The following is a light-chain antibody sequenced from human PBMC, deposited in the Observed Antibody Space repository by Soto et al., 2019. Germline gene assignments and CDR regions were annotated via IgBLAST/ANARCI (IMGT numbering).Light chain of an antibody. V-gene: IGLV1-40*01. J-gene: IGLJ1*01. CDR3: QSYDSSLSGSRV. CDR2: GNS. CDR1: SSNIGAGYD. Sequence: QSVLTHPPSVSGAPGQSVTISCTGSSSNIGAGYDVHWYQQLPGTAPKLLIYGNSNRPSGVPDRFSGSKSGTSASLAITGLQAEDEADYYCQSYDSSLSGSRVFGTGTKVTVL.